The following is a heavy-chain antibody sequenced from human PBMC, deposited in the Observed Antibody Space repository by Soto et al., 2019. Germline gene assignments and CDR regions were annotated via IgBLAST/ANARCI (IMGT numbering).Heavy chain of an antibody. CDR2: VSYRGST. D-gene: IGHD3-16*01. J-gene: IGHJ4*02. CDR1: RGSIISGDYY. CDR3: ARNDYGVLYYLDS. Sequence: QVQLQESGPGLVKPSQTLSLTCTVSRGSIISGDYYWRWIGKPPGKGLEWLGYVSYRGSTSYNPSLACRVIMSVDTSKNQFSLKVNSVTAADTAVYFCARNDYGVLYYLDSWGQGIPVTVSS. V-gene: IGHV4-30-4*01.